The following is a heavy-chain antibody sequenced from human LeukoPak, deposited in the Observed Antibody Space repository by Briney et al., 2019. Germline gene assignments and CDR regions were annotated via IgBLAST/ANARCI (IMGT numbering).Heavy chain of an antibody. Sequence: ASVTVSCKASGGTFSSYAISWVRQAPGQGLEWMGGIIPIFGTANYAQKFQGRVTITADESTSTAYMELSSLRSEDTAVYYCARGITEGYCSSTSCYRNYFDYWGQGTLVTVSS. CDR3: ARGITEGYCSSTSCYRNYFDY. CDR2: IIPIFGTA. D-gene: IGHD2-2*01. J-gene: IGHJ4*02. V-gene: IGHV1-69*13. CDR1: GGTFSSYA.